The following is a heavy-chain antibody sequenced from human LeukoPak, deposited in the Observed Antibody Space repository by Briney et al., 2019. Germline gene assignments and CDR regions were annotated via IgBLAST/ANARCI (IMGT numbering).Heavy chain of an antibody. D-gene: IGHD4-23*01. CDR1: GGSMRSDSSF. Sequence: SETLSLTCSVSGGSMRSDSSFWSWIRQPAGKGLEWIGRIYATGNTNYNPSLERRVTISVDTSKNQFSLELASVTAADTAVYYCARELGSDYGGYSPWGQGTLVTVSS. CDR2: IYATGNT. CDR3: ARELGSDYGGYSP. V-gene: IGHV4-61*02. J-gene: IGHJ5*02.